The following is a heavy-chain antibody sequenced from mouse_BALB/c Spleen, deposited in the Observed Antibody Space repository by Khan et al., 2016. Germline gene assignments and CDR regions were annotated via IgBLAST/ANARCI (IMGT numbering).Heavy chain of an antibody. CDR1: GFTFSSFG. V-gene: IGHV5-17*02. J-gene: IGHJ4*01. CDR2: ISSGSSTI. Sequence: EVELVESGGGLVQPGGSRKLSCAASGFTFSSFGIHWVRQAPEKGLEWVAYISSGSSTIYYEDTVKGRFTISRDNPKNTLFLQMTSLRSEDTAMYYCASAGNYRYDGAMDYWGQGTSVTVSS. D-gene: IGHD2-14*01. CDR3: ASAGNYRYDGAMDY.